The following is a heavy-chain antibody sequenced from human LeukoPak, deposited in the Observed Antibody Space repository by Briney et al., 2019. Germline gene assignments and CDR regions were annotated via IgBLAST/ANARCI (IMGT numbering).Heavy chain of an antibody. CDR1: RFTFSNYW. D-gene: IGHD2-21*02. V-gene: IGHV3-74*01. J-gene: IGHJ3*02. CDR2: INSDGSST. CDR3: TRSITGGDYIYAFDI. Sequence: GSLRLSCAASRFTFSNYWMYWVRQAPGKGLVWVSRINSDGSSTTYADSVKGRFTISRDNAKNTLYLQMNSLRAEDSAVYYCTRSITGGDYIYAFDIWGQGTMVTVSS.